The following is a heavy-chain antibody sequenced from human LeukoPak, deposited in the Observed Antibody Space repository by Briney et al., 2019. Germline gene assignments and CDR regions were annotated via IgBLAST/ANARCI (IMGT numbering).Heavy chain of an antibody. Sequence: LQTPSPTCTVSGGSISSVDYYWSSVRQPPGKGLEWIGYIYYIGSTYYNPSLKSRVIISVDTSKNQLSLKLSSVTAADTAVYYCAREHVAAAGKDYWGQGTLVTVSS. CDR1: GGSISSVDYY. D-gene: IGHD6-13*01. CDR3: AREHVAAAGKDY. J-gene: IGHJ4*02. V-gene: IGHV4-30-4*01. CDR2: IYYIGST.